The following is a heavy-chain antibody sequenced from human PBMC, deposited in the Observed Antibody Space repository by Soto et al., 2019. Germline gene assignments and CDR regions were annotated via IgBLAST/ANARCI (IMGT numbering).Heavy chain of an antibody. D-gene: IGHD4-17*01. CDR2: TIPILGIA. J-gene: IGHJ4*02. CDR3: ARRMTVTTPCDY. V-gene: IGHV1-69*02. CDR1: GGTFSSYT. Sequence: QVQLVQSGAEVKKPGSSVKVSCKASGGTFSSYTISWVRQAPGQGLEWMGRTIPILGIANYAQKFQGRVTITADKSTSTAYMELSSLRSEDTAVYYCARRMTVTTPCDYWGQGTLVTVSS.